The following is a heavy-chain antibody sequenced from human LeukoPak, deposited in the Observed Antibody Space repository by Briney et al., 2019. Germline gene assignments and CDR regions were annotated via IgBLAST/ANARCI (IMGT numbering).Heavy chain of an antibody. CDR3: AADYYDSSGHHFDY. CDR2: ISSSGGST. Sequence: GGSLRLSCAASGFTFNSYAMSWVRRAPGKGLEWVSTISSSGGSTYYADSVKGRFTISRDNSKNTLYLQMNSLRAEDTAVYYCAADYYDSSGHHFDYWGQGTLVTVSS. D-gene: IGHD3-22*01. CDR1: GFTFNSYA. J-gene: IGHJ4*02. V-gene: IGHV3-23*01.